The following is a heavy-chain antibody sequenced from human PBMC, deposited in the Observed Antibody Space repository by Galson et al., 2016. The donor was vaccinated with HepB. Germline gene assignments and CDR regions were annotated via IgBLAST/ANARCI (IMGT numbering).Heavy chain of an antibody. CDR1: RYSFTTYW. D-gene: IGHD5-24*01. CDR3: AILRDGYINAFDY. Sequence: QSGAEVKKPGESLKTSCKGSRYSFTTYWIGWVRQMPGKGLEWMGIIYPGDSDTRYSPSFQGQVTISADKSITTAYLQWSSLKASDTAMYYCAILRDGYINAFDYWGQGTLVTVSS. V-gene: IGHV5-51*03. CDR2: IYPGDSDT. J-gene: IGHJ4*02.